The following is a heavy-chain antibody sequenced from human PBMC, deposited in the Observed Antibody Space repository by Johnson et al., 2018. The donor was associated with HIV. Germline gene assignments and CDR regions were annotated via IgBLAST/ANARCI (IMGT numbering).Heavy chain of an antibody. D-gene: IGHD5-18*01. CDR3: ARGFEDTAMGDDAFDI. CDR2: IYSGGST. V-gene: IGHV3-66*01. J-gene: IGHJ3*02. CDR1: GFTFDDYA. Sequence: VQLVESGGVVVQPGGSLRLSCAASGFTFDDYAMHWVRQAPGKGLEWVSVIYSGGSTYYADSVKGRFTISRDNSKNTLYLQMNSLRAEDTAVYYCARGFEDTAMGDDAFDIWGQGTMVTVSS.